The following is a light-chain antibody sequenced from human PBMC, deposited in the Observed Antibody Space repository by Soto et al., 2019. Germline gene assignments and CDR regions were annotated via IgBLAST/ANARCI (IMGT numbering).Light chain of an antibody. Sequence: DIQMTQSPSSLSASVGDRVSITCRASQRVSTYLNWYQQKPGKAPKLLIYGASTLQSGVPSRFRSSASGTEFTLIINNLQPDDFATYYCQQSYSAPRTFGQGTKVEIK. CDR3: QQSYSAPRT. J-gene: IGKJ1*01. CDR2: GAS. V-gene: IGKV1-39*01. CDR1: QRVSTY.